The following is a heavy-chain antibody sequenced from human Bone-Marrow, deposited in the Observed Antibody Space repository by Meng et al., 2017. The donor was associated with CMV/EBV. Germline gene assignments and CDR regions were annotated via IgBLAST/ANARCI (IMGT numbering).Heavy chain of an antibody. V-gene: IGHV1-69*10. CDR3: ARVPELTLSMDV. CDR1: GGTFSSYA. Sequence: SVKVSCKASGGTFSSYAISWVRQAPGQGLEWMGGIIPILGIANYAQKFQGRVTITADKSTSTAYMELSSLRSEDTAVYYCARVPELTLSMDVWGQRTTVTVSS. CDR2: IIPILGIA. J-gene: IGHJ6*01. D-gene: IGHD1-1*01.